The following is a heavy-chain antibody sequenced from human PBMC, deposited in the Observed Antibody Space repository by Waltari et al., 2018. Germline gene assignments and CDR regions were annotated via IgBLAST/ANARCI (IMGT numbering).Heavy chain of an antibody. CDR2: INSDDVTT. Sequence: EVQLVESGGGLVQPGGSLRLSCAASGFDFSTFWMHWVRQAPGKGLVGVSRINSDDVTTSYADSVKGRFTISRDNGRNTVYLKMNDLRVDDTAVYYCTRGGSRGFDHWGQGTLVTVSS. J-gene: IGHJ4*02. CDR1: GFDFSTFW. V-gene: IGHV3-74*01. D-gene: IGHD3-16*01. CDR3: TRGGSRGFDH.